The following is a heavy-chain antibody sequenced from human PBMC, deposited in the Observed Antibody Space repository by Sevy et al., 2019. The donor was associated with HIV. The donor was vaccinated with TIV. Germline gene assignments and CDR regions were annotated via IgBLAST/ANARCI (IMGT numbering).Heavy chain of an antibody. D-gene: IGHD1-26*01. V-gene: IGHV3-13*01. J-gene: IGHJ3*02. CDR2: IGTAGDT. Sequence: GGSLRLSCAASGFTFSRYDMHWVRQATGKGLEWVSSIGTAGDTYYPGSVKGRFTISRVNAKKSLYFQMNSLRAGDTAVYYCARGTRYSGSYYLGDDAFDIWGQGTMVTVSS. CDR1: GFTFSRYD. CDR3: ARGTRYSGSYYLGDDAFDI.